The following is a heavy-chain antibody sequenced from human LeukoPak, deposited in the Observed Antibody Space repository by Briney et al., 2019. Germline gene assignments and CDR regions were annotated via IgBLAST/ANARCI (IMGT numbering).Heavy chain of an antibody. CDR3: ARENSYGSSYYYMDV. Sequence: SETLSLTCTVSGGSISSYYWSWIRQPPGKGLEWIGYIYYSGSTNYNPSLKSRVTISVDTSKNQFSLKLSSVTAADTAVYYCARENSYGSSYYYMDVWGKGTTVTVSS. CDR2: IYYSGST. J-gene: IGHJ6*03. D-gene: IGHD5-18*01. CDR1: GGSISSYY. V-gene: IGHV4-59*01.